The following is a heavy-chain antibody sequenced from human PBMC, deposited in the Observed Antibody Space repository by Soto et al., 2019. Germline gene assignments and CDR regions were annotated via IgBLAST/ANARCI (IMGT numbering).Heavy chain of an antibody. J-gene: IGHJ4*02. CDR1: GFTFSTYG. V-gene: IGHV3-30*03. D-gene: IGHD6-19*01. CDR3: ARQEAGTDY. CDR2: ISFDESET. Sequence: PGGSLRLSCEAAGFTFSTYGMNWVRQAPGKGPEWVAIISFDESETHDADSVKGRFTIARDNSRSTLYLQMNSMIVEDTAVYYCARQEAGTDYWGQGTLVTVSS.